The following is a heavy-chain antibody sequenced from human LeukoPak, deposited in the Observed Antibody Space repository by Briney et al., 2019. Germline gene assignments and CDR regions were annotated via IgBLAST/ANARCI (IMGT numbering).Heavy chain of an antibody. CDR1: GFTFSSYA. CDR2: ISSNGGST. CDR3: AKLDDILTGSLFDY. J-gene: IGHJ4*02. V-gene: IGHV3-64*01. D-gene: IGHD3-9*01. Sequence: GGSLRLSCAASGFTFSSYAMHWVRQAPGKGLEYVSAISSNGGSTYYANSVKGRFTISRDNSKNTLYLQMNSLRAEDTAVYYCAKLDDILTGSLFDYWGQGTLVTVSS.